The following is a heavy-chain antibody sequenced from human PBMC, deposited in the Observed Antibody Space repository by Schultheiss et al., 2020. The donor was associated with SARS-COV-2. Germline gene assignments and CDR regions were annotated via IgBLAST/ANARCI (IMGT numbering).Heavy chain of an antibody. Sequence: GGSLRLSCAASGFTFSTYAMTWVRQAPGKGLEWVSAISGDGVHTYYADSVKGRFTSSRDNSQNTLYLQMNSLRADDTAVYYCARGLLVPAATYWGQGTLVTVSS. CDR3: ARGLLVPAATY. V-gene: IGHV3-23*01. CDR2: ISGDGVHT. J-gene: IGHJ4*02. CDR1: GFTFSTYA. D-gene: IGHD2-2*01.